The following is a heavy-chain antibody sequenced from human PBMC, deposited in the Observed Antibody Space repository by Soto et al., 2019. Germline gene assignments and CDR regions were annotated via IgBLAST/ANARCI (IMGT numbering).Heavy chain of an antibody. Sequence: QVHLQESGPGLVKPSETLSLTCTVSGGSISSYFWSWIRQAPGHGLEWIGYVYYSGIANYSPSLQRRVTISTDTCKNQLSLKLTSVNAADTAVYYCATEIGGYGENWFHPWGQGSLVTVSS. CDR3: ATEIGGYGENWFHP. D-gene: IGHD5-12*01. CDR2: VYYSGIA. V-gene: IGHV4-59*01. J-gene: IGHJ5*01. CDR1: GGSISSYF.